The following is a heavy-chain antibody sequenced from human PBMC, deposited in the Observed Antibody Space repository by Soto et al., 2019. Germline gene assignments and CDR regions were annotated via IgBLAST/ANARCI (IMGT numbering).Heavy chain of an antibody. Sequence: SVKVSCKASGGTFSSYAISWVRQAPGQGLEWMGGIIPIFGTANYAQKFQGRVTITADKSTSAAYMELSSLRSEDTAVYYCARGVMAHVFDYWGQGTLVTVSS. CDR3: ARGVMAHVFDY. CDR1: GGTFSSYA. CDR2: IIPIFGTA. J-gene: IGHJ4*02. D-gene: IGHD3-16*01. V-gene: IGHV1-69*06.